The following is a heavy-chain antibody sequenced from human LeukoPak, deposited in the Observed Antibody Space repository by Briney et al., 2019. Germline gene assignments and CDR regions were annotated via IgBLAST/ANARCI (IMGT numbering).Heavy chain of an antibody. CDR2: INPSGGST. CDR3: ARAKSPDY. J-gene: IGHJ4*02. CDR1: GYTFTRYY. V-gene: IGHV1-46*01. Sequence: ASVKVSCKASGYTFTRYYMHWMRQAPGQGLEWTGIINPSGGSTSYAQKFQGRVTMTRDMSTSTVYMELSSLRSDDTAVYYCARAKSPDYWGQGTLVTVSS.